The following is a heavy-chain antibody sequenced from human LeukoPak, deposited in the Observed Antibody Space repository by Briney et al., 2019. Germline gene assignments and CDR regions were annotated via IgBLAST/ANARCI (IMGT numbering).Heavy chain of an antibody. Sequence: GGSLGLSCAASGFTFSSSWMHWVRQAPGKGLVWVSRISIDGSNTVYADSVKGRFTISRDNAKNTLYLQMNSLRAEDTAVYYCASFTAGNPIWGQGTMVTVSS. J-gene: IGHJ3*02. CDR3: ASFTAGNPI. D-gene: IGHD1-14*01. V-gene: IGHV3-74*01. CDR1: GFTFSSSW. CDR2: ISIDGSNT.